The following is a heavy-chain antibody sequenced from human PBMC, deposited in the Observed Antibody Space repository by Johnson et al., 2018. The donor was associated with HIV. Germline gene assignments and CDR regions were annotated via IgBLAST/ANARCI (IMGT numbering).Heavy chain of an antibody. CDR3: ARVRGGTGHGAFDI. J-gene: IGHJ3*02. CDR1: RFSVSSNY. CDR2: IYSGGST. V-gene: IGHV3-66*03. Sequence: VQLVESGGGLIQPGGSLRLSCAASRFSVSSNYMTWVRQAPGKGLEWVSVIYSGGSTYYADSVRGRFTISRDNSKNTLYLQMNSLRTEDTAVYYCARVRGGTGHGAFDIWGQGTMVTVSS.